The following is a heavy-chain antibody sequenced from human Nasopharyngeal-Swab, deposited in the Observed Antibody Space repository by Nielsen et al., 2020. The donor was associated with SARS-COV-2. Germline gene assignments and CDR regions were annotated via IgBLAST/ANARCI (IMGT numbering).Heavy chain of an antibody. D-gene: IGHD3-10*01. CDR1: GFSFNNYG. CDR2: ISYEGSKK. J-gene: IGHJ3*02. Sequence: GESLKISCTASGFSFNNYGMHWVRQAPGKGLEWVAVISYEGSKKFYAESVEGRFTISRDYSKSTLYLQMDSLRTEDTAMYYFAKANVLFWFGQFKNDGFDIWGQGTMVAVSS. CDR3: AKANVLFWFGQFKNDGFDI. V-gene: IGHV3-30*18.